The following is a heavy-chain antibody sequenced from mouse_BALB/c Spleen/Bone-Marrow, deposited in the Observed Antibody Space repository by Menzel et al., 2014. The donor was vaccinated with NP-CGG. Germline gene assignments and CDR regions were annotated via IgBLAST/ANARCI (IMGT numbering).Heavy chain of an antibody. V-gene: IGHV4-1*02. Sequence: EVKLVESGGGLVQPGGSLKLSCAASGFDFSRYWMSWVRQAPGKGLEWIGEINPDSSTINYTPSLKDKFIISRDNAKNTLYLQMSKVRSEDTALYYCARLSYYGRFAYWGQGTLVTVSA. CDR2: INPDSSTI. J-gene: IGHJ3*01. D-gene: IGHD1-1*01. CDR3: ARLSYYGRFAY. CDR1: GFDFSRYW.